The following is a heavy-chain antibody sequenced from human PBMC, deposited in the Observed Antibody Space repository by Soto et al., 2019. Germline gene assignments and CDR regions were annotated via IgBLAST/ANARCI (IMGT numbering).Heavy chain of an antibody. D-gene: IGHD2-15*01. Sequence: ASVKVSCKASGYTFTSYGISWVRQAPGQGLEWMGWISAYNGNTNYAQKLQGRVTMTTDTSTSTAYMELRSLRSDDTSVYYCATSFLYCSGGSCYSGVGAFDIWGQGTMVTVSS. V-gene: IGHV1-18*01. CDR1: GYTFTSYG. J-gene: IGHJ3*02. CDR2: ISAYNGNT. CDR3: ATSFLYCSGGSCYSGVGAFDI.